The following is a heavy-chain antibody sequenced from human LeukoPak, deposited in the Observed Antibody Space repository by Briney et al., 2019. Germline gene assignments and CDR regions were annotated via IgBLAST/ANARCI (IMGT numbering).Heavy chain of an antibody. Sequence: GGSLRLSCAASGFTFDDYAMHWVRQAPGKGLEWVSLISWDGGSTYYADSVKGRFTISRDNSKNSLYLQMNSLRAEDTALYYCAKDKGEQWLVPSGSYGMDVWGQGTTVTVSS. CDR1: GFTFDDYA. D-gene: IGHD6-19*01. CDR3: AKDKGEQWLVPSGSYGMDV. J-gene: IGHJ6*02. V-gene: IGHV3-43D*03. CDR2: ISWDGGST.